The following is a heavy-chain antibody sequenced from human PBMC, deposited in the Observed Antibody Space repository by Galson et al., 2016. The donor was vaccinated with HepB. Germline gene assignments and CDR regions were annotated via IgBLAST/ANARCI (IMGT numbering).Heavy chain of an antibody. V-gene: IGHV4-59*08. CDR3: ASSDCPTGTCNGIRFDD. D-gene: IGHD2-8*01. CDR1: SASISSHY. Sequence: ETLSLTCTVSSASISSHYWSWIRQPPGKGLEWIGYIYYSGSTQYSLSLKSRVSISVDTSKNQFSLRLSSVTAADTAIYYCASSDCPTGTCNGIRFDDWGQGTPVTVSS. CDR2: IYYSGST. J-gene: IGHJ4*02.